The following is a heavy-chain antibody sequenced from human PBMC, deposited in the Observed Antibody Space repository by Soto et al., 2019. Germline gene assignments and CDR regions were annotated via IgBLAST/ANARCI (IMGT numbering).Heavy chain of an antibody. Sequence: GGSLRLACVVAAFTFSRHEMNWVRQARGKGLEWVSYISSSGSPIDSADSVRGRFTTTRDNAKNSVILQMNSLRVEDTAVYYCVRSWGVYCSSTRCYSPWLDPWGQGTLVTVSS. D-gene: IGHD2-2*02. J-gene: IGHJ5*02. CDR3: VRSWGVYCSSTRCYSPWLDP. CDR2: ISSSGSPI. V-gene: IGHV3-48*03. CDR1: AFTFSRHE.